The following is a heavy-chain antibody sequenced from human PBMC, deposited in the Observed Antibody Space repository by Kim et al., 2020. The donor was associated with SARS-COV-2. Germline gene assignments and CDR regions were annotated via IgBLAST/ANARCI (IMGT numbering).Heavy chain of an antibody. D-gene: IGHD1-26*01. CDR2: IYYSGST. V-gene: IGHV4-39*01. CDR3: ARHPVGATWPFDY. J-gene: IGHJ4*02. Sequence: SETLSLTCTVSGGSISSSSYYWGWIRQPPGKGLEWIGSIYYSGSTYYNPSLKSRVTISVDTSKNQFSLKLSSVTAADTAVYYCARHPVGATWPFDYWGQGTLVTVSS. CDR1: GGSISSSSYY.